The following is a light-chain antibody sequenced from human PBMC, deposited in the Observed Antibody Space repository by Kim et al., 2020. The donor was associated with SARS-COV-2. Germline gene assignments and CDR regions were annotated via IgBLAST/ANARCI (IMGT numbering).Light chain of an antibody. J-gene: IGKJ1*01. Sequence: DIQMTQSPSTLSASIGDTVTITCRASQSVSNLLAWYQQKPGKVPKLLIYRTSSLESGVPSRFSGSGSGTDFTLTISSLQPDDFATYYCQQYNDYSGTFGQGTKVEIK. CDR3: QQYNDYSGT. CDR1: QSVSNL. CDR2: RTS. V-gene: IGKV1-5*03.